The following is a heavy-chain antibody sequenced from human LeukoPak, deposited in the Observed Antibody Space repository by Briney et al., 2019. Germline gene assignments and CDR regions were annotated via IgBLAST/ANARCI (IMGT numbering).Heavy chain of an antibody. D-gene: IGHD2-21*02. J-gene: IGHJ5*02. CDR3: AKGYCASFTCYSRFDP. CDR2: ISGSGGTT. CDR1: GFTFSSYA. V-gene: IGHV3-23*01. Sequence: GGSLRLSCAASGFTFSSYAMSWVRQAPGKGLEWVSAISGSGGTTYYADSVKGRFTISRDNYKNKLFLQMNSLRAEDTALYYCAKGYCASFTCYSRFDPWGQGTLVTVSS.